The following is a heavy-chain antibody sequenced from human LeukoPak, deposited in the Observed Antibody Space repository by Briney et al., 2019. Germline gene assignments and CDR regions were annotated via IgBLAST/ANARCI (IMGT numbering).Heavy chain of an antibody. V-gene: IGHV3-21*01. CDR3: ARDERFLEWLLSGDAFDI. CDR1: GFTFSGYS. D-gene: IGHD3-3*01. Sequence: GGSLRLSCAASGFTFSGYSMNWVRQAPGKGLEWVSSISSIGTYIYYADSVKGRFTISRDNAKNSLYLQMNSLRAEDTAVYYCARDERFLEWLLSGDAFDIWGQGTMVTVSS. J-gene: IGHJ3*02. CDR2: ISSIGTYI.